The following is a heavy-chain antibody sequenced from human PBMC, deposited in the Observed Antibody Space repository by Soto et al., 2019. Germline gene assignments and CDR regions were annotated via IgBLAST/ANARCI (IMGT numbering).Heavy chain of an antibody. J-gene: IGHJ6*03. CDR2: IYPGDSDT. D-gene: IGHD6-13*01. Sequence: HGESLKISCKGSGYSFTSYWIGWVRQMPGKGLEWMGIIYPGDSDTRYSPSFQGQVTISADKSISTAYLQWSSLKASDTAMYYCARRAAAGFDYYYMDVWGKGTTVTVSS. CDR3: ARRAAAGFDYYYMDV. CDR1: GYSFTSYW. V-gene: IGHV5-51*01.